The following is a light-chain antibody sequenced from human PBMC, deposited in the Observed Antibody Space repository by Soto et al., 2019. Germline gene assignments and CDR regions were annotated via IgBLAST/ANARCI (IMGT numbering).Light chain of an antibody. CDR3: QQLNSYPIT. V-gene: IGKV1-39*01. J-gene: IGKJ5*01. CDR2: AAS. Sequence: DIQMTQSPSSLSASVGDRVTITFRASQSITNYLYWYQQKPGKAPKLLIYAASSLQSGVPSRFSGSGSGTDFTLTISSLQPEDFATYYCQQLNSYPITFGQGTRLEIK. CDR1: QSITNY.